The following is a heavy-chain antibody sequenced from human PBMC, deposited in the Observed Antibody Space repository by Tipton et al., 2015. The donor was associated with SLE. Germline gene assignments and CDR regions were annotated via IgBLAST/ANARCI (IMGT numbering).Heavy chain of an antibody. J-gene: IGHJ6*03. CDR2: IGHSGTP. V-gene: IGHV4-34*01. CDR1: GGSFTGYS. Sequence: TLSLTCAVSGGSFTGYSWNWIRQSPGKGLEWIGAIGHSGTPKYNPSLESRVTFSLDTSKNHFSLSLISVTAADTAIYYCARGVAGYFHFCYMDVWAKGTSVTIS. CDR3: ARGVAGYFHFCYMDV.